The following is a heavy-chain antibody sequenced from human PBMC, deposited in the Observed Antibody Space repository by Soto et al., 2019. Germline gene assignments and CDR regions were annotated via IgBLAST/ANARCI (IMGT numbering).Heavy chain of an antibody. J-gene: IGHJ4*03. CDR3: ARISRYYYDSSVMLTVMGYFDY. Sequence: SVKVYCKASGYTFTSSGIRWVRQAPGQGLEWMGWISTYNGNTNYAQKFQDRVTMTTDMSTSTAYMELRSLRSDDTAVYYCARISRYYYDSSVMLTVMGYFDYWG. CDR1: GYTFTSSG. CDR2: ISTYNGNT. D-gene: IGHD3-22*01. V-gene: IGHV1-18*01.